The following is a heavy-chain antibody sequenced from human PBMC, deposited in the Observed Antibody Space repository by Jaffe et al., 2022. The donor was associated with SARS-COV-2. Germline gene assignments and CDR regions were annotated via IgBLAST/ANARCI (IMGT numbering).Heavy chain of an antibody. CDR3: ARRVVAADPDWYFDL. CDR2: IYYSGST. J-gene: IGHJ2*01. V-gene: IGHV4-59*08. Sequence: QVQLQESGPGLVKPSETLSLTCTVSGGSISSYYWSWIRQPPGKGLEWIGYIYYSGSTNYNPSLKSRVTISVDTSKNQFSLKLSSVTAADTAVYYCARRVVAADPDWYFDLWGRGTLVTVSS. D-gene: IGHD2-15*01. CDR1: GGSISSYY.